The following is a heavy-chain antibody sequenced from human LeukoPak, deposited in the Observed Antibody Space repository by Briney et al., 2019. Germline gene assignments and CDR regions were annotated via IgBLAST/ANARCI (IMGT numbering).Heavy chain of an antibody. J-gene: IGHJ4*02. CDR2: IYHSGST. CDR3: AKSSYSIFDY. Sequence: PSETLSLTCTVSGYSISSGYYWGWIRQPPGKGLEWIGSIYHSGSTYYNPSLKSRVTISVDTSKNQFSLKLSSVTAADTAVYYCAKSSYSIFDYWGQGTLVTVSS. CDR1: GYSISSGYY. D-gene: IGHD5-18*01. V-gene: IGHV4-38-2*02.